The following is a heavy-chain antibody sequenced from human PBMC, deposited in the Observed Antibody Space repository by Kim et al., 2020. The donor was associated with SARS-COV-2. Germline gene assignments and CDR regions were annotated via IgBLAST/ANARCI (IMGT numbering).Heavy chain of an antibody. CDR3: ARVGWRGSSSWQGGDAFDI. CDR2: ISGSGGST. J-gene: IGHJ3*02. V-gene: IGHV3-23*01. Sequence: GGSLRLSCAASGFNFSSYAMSWVRQAPGKGLEWVAAISGSGGSTYYADSVKGRFSISRDNSKNTLYLQMNSLRAEDTAVYYCARVGWRGSSSWQGGDAFDIWGLGTMVTVSS. CDR1: GFNFSSYA. D-gene: IGHD2-2*01.